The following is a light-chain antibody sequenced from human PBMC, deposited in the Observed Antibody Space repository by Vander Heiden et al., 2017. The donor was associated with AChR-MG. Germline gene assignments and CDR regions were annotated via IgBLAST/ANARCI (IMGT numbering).Light chain of an antibody. Sequence: QSVLTQLASLTGAPGQRVTIPCPGRSFNIAAGYHSHWYQPHPGTAPKLLTYHNSNRPSGVPDRFSGSKSSTAASLAVTGLQAEDEADYYCQSYDSSLSGWVFGGGTKLTVL. CDR2: HNS. CDR3: QSYDSSLSGWV. V-gene: IGLV1-40*01. CDR1: SFNIAAGYH. J-gene: IGLJ3*02.